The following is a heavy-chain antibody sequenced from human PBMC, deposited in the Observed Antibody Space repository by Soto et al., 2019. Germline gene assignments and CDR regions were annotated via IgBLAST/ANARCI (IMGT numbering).Heavy chain of an antibody. CDR1: GFTFSSYG. Sequence: QVQLVESGGGVVQPGRSLRLSCAASGFTFSSYGMHWVRQAPGKGLEWVAIIWYDGSDKYYADSVKGRFTISRDNSKNILYLQMDSLRVEDTAVYFCARDGPLASTYWDYWCQGTLVTVSS. D-gene: IGHD2-8*02. V-gene: IGHV3-33*01. CDR2: IWYDGSDK. CDR3: ARDGPLASTYWDY. J-gene: IGHJ4*02.